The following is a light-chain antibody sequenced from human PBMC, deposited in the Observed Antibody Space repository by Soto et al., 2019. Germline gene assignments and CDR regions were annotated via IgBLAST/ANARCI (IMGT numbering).Light chain of an antibody. V-gene: IGKV1-5*03. CDR2: KAS. CDR1: QSISGW. Sequence: GARVTITCRASQSISGWLAWFQQKPGKAPKLLIYKASTLESGVPSRFSGSGSGTEFTLTISSLHPDDFATYYCQQYNTYWTFGQGTKVEIK. J-gene: IGKJ1*01. CDR3: QQYNTYWT.